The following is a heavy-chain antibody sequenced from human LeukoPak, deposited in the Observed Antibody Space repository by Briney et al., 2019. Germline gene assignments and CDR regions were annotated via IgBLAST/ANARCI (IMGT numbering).Heavy chain of an antibody. Sequence: SGGSLRLSCEASGITFSTSDMHWVRQAPGKGLEWVSVIGTAGDTYYADSVKGRSTISRENAKNSLYLQMNSLRAGDTAVYYCARGSVRVGMDVWGQGTTVTVSS. J-gene: IGHJ6*02. CDR3: ARGSVRVGMDV. V-gene: IGHV3-13*01. D-gene: IGHD6-13*01. CDR1: GITFSTSD. CDR2: IGTAGDT.